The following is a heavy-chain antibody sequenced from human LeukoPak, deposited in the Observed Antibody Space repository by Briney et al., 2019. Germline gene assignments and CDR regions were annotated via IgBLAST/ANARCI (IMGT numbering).Heavy chain of an antibody. CDR2: IWYDGSNK. CDR1: GFTFSDYG. D-gene: IGHD4-17*01. CDR3: ARVSHDYGDSSDY. Sequence: PGRSLRLSCAASGFTFSDYGMHWVRQAPGKGLEWVAVIWYDGSNKYYVDSVKGRFTISRDNSKNTLYLQMNSLRAEDTAVYYCARVSHDYGDSSDYWGQGTLVTVSS. J-gene: IGHJ4*02. V-gene: IGHV3-33*01.